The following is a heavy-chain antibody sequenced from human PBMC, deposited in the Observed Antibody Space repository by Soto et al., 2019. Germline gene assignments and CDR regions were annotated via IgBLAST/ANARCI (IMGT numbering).Heavy chain of an antibody. Sequence: ASVKVSCKASGYTFTSYDINWLRQATGQGLEWMGWMNPNSGNTGYAQKFQGRVTMTRNTSISTAYMELSSLRSEDTAVYYCARAYCSGGSCYYYYYYMDVWGKGTTVTVSS. CDR2: MNPNSGNT. D-gene: IGHD2-15*01. CDR1: GYTFTSYD. CDR3: ARAYCSGGSCYYYYYYMDV. V-gene: IGHV1-8*01. J-gene: IGHJ6*03.